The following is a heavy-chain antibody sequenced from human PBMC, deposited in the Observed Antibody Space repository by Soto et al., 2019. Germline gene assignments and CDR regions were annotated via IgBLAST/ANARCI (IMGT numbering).Heavy chain of an antibody. V-gene: IGHV3-33*01. CDR3: AREKISSSWYPGAYYYDYYGMDV. CDR2: IWYDVSNK. D-gene: IGHD6-13*01. J-gene: IGHJ6*02. Sequence: PGGSLRLSCAASGFTFSSYGMHWVRQAPGKGLEWVAVIWYDVSNKYYADSVKGRFTISRDNSKNTLYLQMNSLTAEDTAVYYCAREKISSSWYPGAYYYDYYGMDVWGQGTRVTVSS. CDR1: GFTFSSYG.